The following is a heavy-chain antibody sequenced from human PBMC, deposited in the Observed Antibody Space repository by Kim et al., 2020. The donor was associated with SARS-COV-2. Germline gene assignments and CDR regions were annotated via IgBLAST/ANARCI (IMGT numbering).Heavy chain of an antibody. CDR1: GYTFTSYD. CDR2: MNPNSGNT. V-gene: IGHV1-8*01. CDR3: ARAPGYSGYDWFYYYYGMDV. Sequence: ASVKVSCKASGYTFTSYDINWVRQATGQGLEWMGWMNPNSGNTGYAQKFQGRVTMTRNTSISTAYMELSSLRSEDTAVYYCARAPGYSGYDWFYYYYGMDVWGQGTTVTVYS. D-gene: IGHD5-12*01. J-gene: IGHJ6*02.